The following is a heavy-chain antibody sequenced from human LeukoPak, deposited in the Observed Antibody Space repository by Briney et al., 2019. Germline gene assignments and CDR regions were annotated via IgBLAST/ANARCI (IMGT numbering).Heavy chain of an antibody. D-gene: IGHD3-9*01. CDR2: IYSGGST. CDR1: GFTVSSNY. V-gene: IGHV3-53*01. Sequence: PGGSLRLSCAASGFTVSSNYMSWVRQAPGKGLEWVSVIYSGGSTYYADSVKGRFTISRDNSKNTLYLQMNSLRAEDTAVYYCARDGVDYDILTGYKYYYGMDVWGQGTTVTVSS. CDR3: ARDGVDYDILTGYKYYYGMDV. J-gene: IGHJ6*02.